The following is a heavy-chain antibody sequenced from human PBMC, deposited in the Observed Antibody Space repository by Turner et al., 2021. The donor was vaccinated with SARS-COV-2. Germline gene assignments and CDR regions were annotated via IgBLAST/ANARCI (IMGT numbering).Heavy chain of an antibody. V-gene: IGHV3-30-3*01. CDR3: ARATYLLGYCANGVCYPDY. CDR2: ISYDESDK. J-gene: IGHJ4*02. D-gene: IGHD2-8*01. CDR1: GFTFSSYA. Sequence: QVQLVESGGGVVQPGRSLRLSCAASGFTFSSYARHWVRQAPGKGLEWVAVISYDESDKYYADSVKGRFIISRDNSKNTLYLQMNSLRAEDTAVYYCARATYLLGYCANGVCYPDYWGQGTLVTVSS.